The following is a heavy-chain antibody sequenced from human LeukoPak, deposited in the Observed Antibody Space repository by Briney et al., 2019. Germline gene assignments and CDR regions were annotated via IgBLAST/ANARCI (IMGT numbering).Heavy chain of an antibody. CDR1: AGSISPDC. CDR2: ISYTGNT. CDR3: ARDDYRGVTNFDP. D-gene: IGHD3-10*01. V-gene: IGHV4-59*01. J-gene: IGHJ5*02. Sequence: PSDTLTLTSTASAGSISPDCWSWIRQPPGKGLEWIGYISYTGNTNYNPSLKSRVTISVDTSKNQFSLQLTSVTAADTAVYYCARDDYRGVTNFDPWGQGTLVTVSS.